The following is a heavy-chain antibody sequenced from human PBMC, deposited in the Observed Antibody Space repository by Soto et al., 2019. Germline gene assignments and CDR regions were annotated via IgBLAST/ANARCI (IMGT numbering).Heavy chain of an antibody. J-gene: IGHJ2*01. CDR2: IYYSGST. CDR3: ARHNGGSGMGTFLGWYFDL. Sequence: LSLTCAVYGGSFSGYYWSWIRQPPGKGQEWIGSIYYSGSTYYNPSLKSRVTISVDTSKNQFSLKLSSVTAADTAVYYCARHNGGSGMGTFLGWYFDLWGRGTLVTVSS. V-gene: IGHV4-34*01. D-gene: IGHD3-10*01. CDR1: GGSFSGYY.